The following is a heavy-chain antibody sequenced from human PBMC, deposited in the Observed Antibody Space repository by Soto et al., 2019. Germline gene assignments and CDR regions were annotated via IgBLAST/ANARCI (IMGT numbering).Heavy chain of an antibody. CDR3: AKDLGQQYYFDY. D-gene: IGHD1-1*01. J-gene: IGHJ4*02. CDR1: GFNFMSYG. Sequence: PGGSLRLSCTASGFNFMSYGMHWVRQAPGKGLEWVAVASYDGTSKYYADSVKGRFTVSRDDSKNTLYLQMHSLRPEDTALYYCAKDLGQQYYFDYWSQGTLVTVSS. V-gene: IGHV3-30*18. CDR2: ASYDGTSK.